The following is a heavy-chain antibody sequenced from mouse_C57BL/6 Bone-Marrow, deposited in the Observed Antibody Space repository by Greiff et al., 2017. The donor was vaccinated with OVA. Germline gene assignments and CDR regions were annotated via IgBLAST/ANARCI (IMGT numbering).Heavy chain of an antibody. V-gene: IGHV10-3*01. Sequence: EVKVVESGGGLVQPKGSLKLSCAASGFTFNTYAMHWVRQAPGKGLEWVARIRSKSSNYATYYADSVKDRFTISRDDSQSMLYLQMNNLKTEDTAMYYCVRDSYYYGSSYGWYFDVWGTGSTVTVSS. CDR1: GFTFNTYA. CDR2: IRSKSSNYAT. CDR3: VRDSYYYGSSYGWYFDV. J-gene: IGHJ1*03. D-gene: IGHD1-1*01.